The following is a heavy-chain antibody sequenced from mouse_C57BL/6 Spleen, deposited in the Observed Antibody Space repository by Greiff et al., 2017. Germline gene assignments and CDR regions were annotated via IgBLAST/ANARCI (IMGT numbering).Heavy chain of an antibody. CDR3: ARGFDYYGSSFVFAY. CDR2: IYPGDGDT. Sequence: QVQLKESGAELVKPGASVKISCKASGYAFSSYWMNWVKQRPGKGLEWIGQIYPGDGDTNYNGKFKGKATLTADKSSSTAYMQLSSLTSEDSAVYFCARGFDYYGSSFVFAYWGQGTLVTVSA. V-gene: IGHV1-80*01. D-gene: IGHD1-1*01. J-gene: IGHJ3*01. CDR1: GYAFSSYW.